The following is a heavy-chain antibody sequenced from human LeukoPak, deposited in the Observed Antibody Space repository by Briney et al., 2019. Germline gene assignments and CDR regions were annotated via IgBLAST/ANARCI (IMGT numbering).Heavy chain of an antibody. D-gene: IGHD1-26*01. J-gene: IGHJ4*02. Sequence: PGGSLRLSCAASGFTFSSYGMHWARQAPGKGLEWVAVVSYDGSNKYYADSVKGRFTISRDNSKNTLYLQMNSLRAEDTAVYYCARSLYSGSYRVTYFDYWGQGTLVTVSS. CDR1: GFTFSSYG. V-gene: IGHV3-30*03. CDR3: ARSLYSGSYRVTYFDY. CDR2: VSYDGSNK.